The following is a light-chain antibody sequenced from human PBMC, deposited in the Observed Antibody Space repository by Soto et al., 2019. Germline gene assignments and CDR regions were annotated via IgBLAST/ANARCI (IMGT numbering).Light chain of an antibody. CDR3: SSYTATRTWV. J-gene: IGLJ3*02. V-gene: IGLV2-14*01. CDR2: EVS. Sequence: QSVLTQPASVSGSPGQSITISCSGTSSDIGDFDYVSWYQQHPGKAPTLLIYEVSDGPSGVSDRFSGSKSDNTASLTISGLQAEDEAAYYCSSYTATRTWVFGGGTKLTVL. CDR1: SSDIGDFDY.